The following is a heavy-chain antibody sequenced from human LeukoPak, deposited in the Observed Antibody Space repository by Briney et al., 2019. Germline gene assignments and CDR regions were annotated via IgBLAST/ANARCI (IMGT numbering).Heavy chain of an antibody. V-gene: IGHV1-69*06. CDR3: ATSGYYFDTTGYFTNYFDY. D-gene: IGHD3-22*01. CDR2: IIPFFGTI. Sequence: ASVKVSCKASGGTFSSYATSWVRQAPGQGLEWMGGIIPFFGTINYAQKFQDRVTITADKSTSTAYMELSSLRSEDTAVYYCATSGYYFDTTGYFTNYFDYWGQGTVVTVSS. J-gene: IGHJ4*02. CDR1: GGTFSSYA.